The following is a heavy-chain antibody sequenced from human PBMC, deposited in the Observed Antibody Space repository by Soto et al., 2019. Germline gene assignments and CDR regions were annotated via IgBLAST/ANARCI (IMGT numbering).Heavy chain of an antibody. V-gene: IGHV4-4*07. CDR1: GVPITSYY. CDR3: ARGGQDFWSGPFDY. D-gene: IGHD3-3*01. Sequence: SETLSLTCIVSGVPITSYYWSWIRQPAGKGLEWIGRIDTSGSTNYNPSLKSRVTMSVDTSKQEFSLKLSSVTAADTALYYCARGGQDFWSGPFDYWGRGALVTVS. J-gene: IGHJ4*02. CDR2: IDTSGST.